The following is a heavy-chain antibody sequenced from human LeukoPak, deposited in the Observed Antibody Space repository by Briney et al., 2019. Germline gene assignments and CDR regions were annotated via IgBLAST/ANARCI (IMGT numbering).Heavy chain of an antibody. V-gene: IGHV3-23*01. CDR2: IISSGGT. Sequence: PGGSLRLSCAASGFTFSSYAMTWVRQAPGQGLEWVSGIISSGGTYYADSVKGRFTISRDNYKNTLYVQMNSLTGEDTAVYYCAKIVGSGSYYNNDCWGQGTLVTVSS. J-gene: IGHJ4*02. D-gene: IGHD3-10*01. CDR3: AKIVGSGSYYNNDC. CDR1: GFTFSSYA.